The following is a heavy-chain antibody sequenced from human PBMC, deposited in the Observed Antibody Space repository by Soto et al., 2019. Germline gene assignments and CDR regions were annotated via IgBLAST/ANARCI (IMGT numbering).Heavy chain of an antibody. CDR3: ARASDPLNSYYFDY. J-gene: IGHJ4*02. CDR1: GGSISSYY. V-gene: IGHV4-59*01. Sequence: KPSETLSLTCTVSGGSISSYYWSWIRQPPGKGLEWIGYIYYSGSTNYNPSLKSRVTISVDTSKNQFSLKLSSVTAADTAVYYCARASDPLNSYYFDYWGQGTLVTVSS. CDR2: IYYSGST. D-gene: IGHD2-15*01.